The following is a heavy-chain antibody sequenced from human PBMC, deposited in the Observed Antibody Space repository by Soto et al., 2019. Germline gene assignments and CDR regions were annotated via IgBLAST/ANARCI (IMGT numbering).Heavy chain of an antibody. D-gene: IGHD6-25*01. CDR3: ARDVSPGSSGLYFDAFDI. CDR1: EFAFSSYW. V-gene: IGHV3-7*05. CDR2: IRNDGIQR. Sequence: EVQLVESGGGLVQPGGSLTLSCAASEFAFSSYWMTWVRQAPGKGPEWVASIRNDGIQRSYLDSARGRFTISRDNSKNSLYLQMNSLRAEDTALYFCARDVSPGSSGLYFDAFDIWGQGTMVTVSS. J-gene: IGHJ3*02.